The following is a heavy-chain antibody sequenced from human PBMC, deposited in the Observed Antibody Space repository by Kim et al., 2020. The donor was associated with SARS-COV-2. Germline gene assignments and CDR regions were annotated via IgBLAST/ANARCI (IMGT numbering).Heavy chain of an antibody. J-gene: IGHJ4*02. CDR3: VSCVTLADRSSWCTIFDH. D-gene: IGHD6-13*01. CDR1: GLTLRSYA. Sequence: GGSLRLSCAASGLTLRSYAMNWVRQGPGKGLEWVSSITRGGDTYYAASVKGRFTISRDNFKDTLSLQMNSLRAEDTGNSYCVSCVTLADRSSWCTIFDHWGQGTLVTVS. CDR2: ITRGGDT. V-gene: IGHV3-23*01.